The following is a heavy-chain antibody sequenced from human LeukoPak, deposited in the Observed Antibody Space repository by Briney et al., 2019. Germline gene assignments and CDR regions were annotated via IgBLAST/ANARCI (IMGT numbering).Heavy chain of an antibody. Sequence: GGSLRLSCAASGFTFSSYWMSWVRQAPGKGLEWVANIKQDGREKYYVDSVKGRSTISRDNAKNSLYLQMNSLRAEDTAVYYCARDRGVLLWFGESESTYYFDYWGQGTLVTVSS. V-gene: IGHV3-7*01. D-gene: IGHD3-10*01. CDR3: ARDRGVLLWFGESESTYYFDY. CDR2: IKQDGREK. CDR1: GFTFSSYW. J-gene: IGHJ4*02.